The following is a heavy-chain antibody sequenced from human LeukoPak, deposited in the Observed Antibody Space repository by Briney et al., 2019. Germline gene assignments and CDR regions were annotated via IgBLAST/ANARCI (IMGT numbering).Heavy chain of an antibody. Sequence: GGSLRLSCAASGFTFTDYNMNWVRQAPGKGLDWVSSISTTSSYIYYADSLKGRFTISRDNAKNSLYLQMNSLRAEDTAVYYCARGKTSQNIVTRKTYNWFDPWGQGTLVTVSS. D-gene: IGHD3-16*02. J-gene: IGHJ5*02. CDR3: ARGKTSQNIVTRKTYNWFDP. V-gene: IGHV3-21*01. CDR2: ISTTSSYI. CDR1: GFTFTDYN.